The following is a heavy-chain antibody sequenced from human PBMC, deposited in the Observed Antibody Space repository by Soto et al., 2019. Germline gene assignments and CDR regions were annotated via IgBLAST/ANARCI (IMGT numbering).Heavy chain of an antibody. CDR1: GGTFSSYT. J-gene: IGHJ5*02. D-gene: IGHD3-16*01. Sequence: QVQLVQSGAEVKKPGSSVKVSCKASGGTFSSYTISWVRQAPGQGLEWMGRIIPILGIANYAQKFQGRVTITADKTTSTTDMELSSLRLEDTAVDYCARGGGEWFDPWGQGTLVTVSS. V-gene: IGHV1-69*02. CDR2: IIPILGIA. CDR3: ARGGGEWFDP.